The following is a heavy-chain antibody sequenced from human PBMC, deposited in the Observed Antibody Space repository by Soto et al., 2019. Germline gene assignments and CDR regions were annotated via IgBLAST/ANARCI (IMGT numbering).Heavy chain of an antibody. CDR3: ARGQRFGETGAGAPLYGMDV. J-gene: IGHJ6*02. Sequence: QVQLVQSGAEVKKPGASVKVSYKASGYTFTSYGISWVRQAPGQGLEWMGWISAYNGNTNYAQKLQGRVTMTTDTSTSTAYMELRSLRSDDTAVYYCARGQRFGETGAGAPLYGMDVWGQGTTVTVSS. V-gene: IGHV1-18*01. D-gene: IGHD3-10*01. CDR2: ISAYNGNT. CDR1: GYTFTSYG.